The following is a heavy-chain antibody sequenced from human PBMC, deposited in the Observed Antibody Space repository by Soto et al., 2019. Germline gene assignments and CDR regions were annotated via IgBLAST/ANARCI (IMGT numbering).Heavy chain of an antibody. V-gene: IGHV1-24*01. D-gene: IGHD6-19*01. CDR2: FDPEDGET. Sequence: ASVEVSCKVSGYTLTELSMHWVRQAPGKGLEWMGSFDPEDGETIYAQKFQGRVTMTEDTSTDTAYMELSSLRSEDSAVYYCATDRGYSSGWFTYFQHWGQGTLVTVSS. CDR3: ATDRGYSSGWFTYFQH. J-gene: IGHJ1*01. CDR1: GYTLTELS.